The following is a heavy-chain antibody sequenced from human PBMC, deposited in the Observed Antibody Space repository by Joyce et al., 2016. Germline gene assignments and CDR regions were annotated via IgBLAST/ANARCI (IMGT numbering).Heavy chain of an antibody. CDR1: GFSVSSKY. Sequence: EVQLVETGGGLMQPGGYLRLSCAACGFSVSSKYMSWVRQAPGKGLEWVSVIYSGGSTYYLDSVKGRFIISRDNSKNTLYLQMNSLRAEDTAVYYCARDLLDYGDYWGAFDIWGQGTTVTVSS. CDR2: IYSGGST. CDR3: ARDLLDYGDYWGAFDI. V-gene: IGHV3-53*02. D-gene: IGHD4-17*01. J-gene: IGHJ3*02.